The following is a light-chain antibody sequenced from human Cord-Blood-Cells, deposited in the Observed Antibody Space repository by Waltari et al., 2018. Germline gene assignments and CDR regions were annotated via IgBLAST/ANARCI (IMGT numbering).Light chain of an antibody. CDR2: DVS. J-gene: IGLJ3*02. Sequence: QSALTQPASVSWSPGQSITISCTGTSSDVGGYNYVSWYQQHPGKAPKRMIYDVSNRPSVVSNRFSGSKSGNTASLTISGLQAEDEADYYCSSYTSSSTWVFGGGTKLTVL. V-gene: IGLV2-14*01. CDR1: SSDVGGYNY. CDR3: SSYTSSSTWV.